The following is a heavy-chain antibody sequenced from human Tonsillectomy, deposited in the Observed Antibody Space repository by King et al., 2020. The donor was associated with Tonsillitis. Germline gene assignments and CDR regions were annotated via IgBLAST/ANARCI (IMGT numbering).Heavy chain of an antibody. D-gene: IGHD2-15*01. CDR2: IAYDASYE. Sequence: VQLVESGGGVVQPGTSLRLSCAASGFTFGNYGMHWVRQAPGKGLEWVALIAYDASYENYADSVKGRFTISRDNSKNTLYLEMNSLRVEDTAVYYFAKDGIVLSDWYFLLWGRGTLVTVSS. CDR1: GFTFGNYG. CDR3: AKDGIVLSDWYFLL. J-gene: IGHJ2*01. V-gene: IGHV3-30*18.